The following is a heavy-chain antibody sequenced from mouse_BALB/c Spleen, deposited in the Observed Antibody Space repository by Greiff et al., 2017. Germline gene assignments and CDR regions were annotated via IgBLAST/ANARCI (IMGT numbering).Heavy chain of an antibody. Sequence: VQLQESGAELAKPGASVKMSCKASGYTFTSYWMHWVKQRPGQGLEWIGYINPSTGYTEYNQKFKDKATLTADKSSSTAYMQLSSLTSEDSAVYYCAREVLGIYYGNYVRYFDYWGQGTTLTVSS. CDR1: GYTFTSYW. D-gene: IGHD2-1*01. J-gene: IGHJ2*01. V-gene: IGHV1-7*01. CDR3: AREVLGIYYGNYVRYFDY. CDR2: INPSTGYT.